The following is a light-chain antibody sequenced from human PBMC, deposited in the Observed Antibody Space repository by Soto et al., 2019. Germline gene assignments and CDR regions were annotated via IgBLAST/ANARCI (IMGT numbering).Light chain of an antibody. CDR2: DVS. CDR1: SSDVGDYNY. J-gene: IGLJ3*02. CDR3: CSFAGSYTFLV. Sequence: QSVLTQPRSVSGSPGQSVTISCTGTSSDVGDYNYVSWYQQYPGKAPKLVIYDVSKRPSGVPDRFSCAKSGNTASLTISGLQGEDEADYYCCSFAGSYTFLVFGGGTKLTVL. V-gene: IGLV2-11*01.